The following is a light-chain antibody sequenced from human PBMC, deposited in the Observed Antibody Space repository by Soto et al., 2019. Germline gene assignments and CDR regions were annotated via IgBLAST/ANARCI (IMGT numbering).Light chain of an antibody. CDR2: DAS. J-gene: IGKJ4*01. CDR1: QSVSSY. CDR3: QQRSDWPPVT. Sequence: EIVLTQSPATLSLSTGERATLSCRASQSVSSYLAWYQQKPGQAPRPLIYDASNRATGIPARFSGSGSGTDFTLTISSLEPEDFAIYYCQQRSDWPPVTFGGGTKVEIK. V-gene: IGKV3-11*01.